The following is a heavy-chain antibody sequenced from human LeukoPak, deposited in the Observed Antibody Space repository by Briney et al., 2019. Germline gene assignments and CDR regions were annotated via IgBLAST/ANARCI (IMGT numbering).Heavy chain of an antibody. CDR1: EFTFDSYA. J-gene: IGHJ4*02. Sequence: GGSLRLSCAASEFTFDSYAMHWVRQAPGKGLEWVAVISYDGSNEYYTDSVRGRFSISRDNSKNTLYLQMNSLNAEDTAVYYCARGSWFGELLPFDYWGQGTLVTVSS. CDR2: ISYDGSNE. CDR3: ARGSWFGELLPFDY. D-gene: IGHD3-10*01. V-gene: IGHV3-30-3*01.